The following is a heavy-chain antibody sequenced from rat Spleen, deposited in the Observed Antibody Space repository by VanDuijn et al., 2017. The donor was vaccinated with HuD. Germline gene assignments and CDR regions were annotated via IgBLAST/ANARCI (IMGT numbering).Heavy chain of an antibody. Sequence: EVQLVESGGGLVQPGRSLKLSCAASGLTFSDYGMAWVRQVPKKGLEWVAYISTGGGNTYYRDSVKGRFTISRDNAKSTLYLQMDSLRSEDTATYYCARVDGYYRTMDAWGQGVMVTVSS. J-gene: IGHJ2*01. D-gene: IGHD1-12*03. V-gene: IGHV5S13*01. CDR2: ISTGGGNT. CDR1: GLTFSDYG. CDR3: ARVDGYYRTMDA.